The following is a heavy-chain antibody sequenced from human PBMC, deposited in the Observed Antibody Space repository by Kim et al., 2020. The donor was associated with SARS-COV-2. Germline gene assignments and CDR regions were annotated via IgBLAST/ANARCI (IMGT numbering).Heavy chain of an antibody. J-gene: IGHJ2*01. CDR1: GGTFGTNT. V-gene: IGHV1-69*08. CDR3: ARDRVGYSSGIYGYLDT. D-gene: IGHD6-19*01. Sequence: SVKVSCKASGGTFGTNTITWVRQAPGQGLEWMGRIIPVVDKINYAPKFQGRVTLTADKSTITVYMEFSGLRTEDTAVYYCARDRVGYSSGIYGYLDTWGRGPLFIVSS. CDR2: IIPVVDKI.